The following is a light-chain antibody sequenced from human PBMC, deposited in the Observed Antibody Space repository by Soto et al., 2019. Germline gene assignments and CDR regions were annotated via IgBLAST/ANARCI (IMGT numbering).Light chain of an antibody. J-gene: IGLJ2*01. CDR1: SANIGSNY. V-gene: IGLV1-51*01. CDR2: DSD. CDR3: GAWDGSLSVVL. Sequence: QSVLTQPPSVSAAPGQKVTISCSGSSANIGSNYVSWYQHHPGTAPKLVIYDSDKRPSEIPDRFSGSKSGTSATLDITGLQTGDEADYYCGAWDGSLSVVLFGGGTKLTVL.